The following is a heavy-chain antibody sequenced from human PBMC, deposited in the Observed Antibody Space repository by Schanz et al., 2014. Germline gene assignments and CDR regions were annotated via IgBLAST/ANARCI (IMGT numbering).Heavy chain of an antibody. CDR2: ISNDGSIK. CDR1: GFTFSDYY. Sequence: QVQLVESGGGLVKPGGSLRLSCAASGFTFSDYYMSWIRQAPGKGLEWVALISNDGSIKYYADSVEGRFTISRDNSRNTLYLQMNSLRTEDTAVYYCARANYRRKINFDYWGRGTLVTVSS. D-gene: IGHD3-10*01. J-gene: IGHJ4*02. CDR3: ARANYRRKINFDY. V-gene: IGHV3-30-3*01.